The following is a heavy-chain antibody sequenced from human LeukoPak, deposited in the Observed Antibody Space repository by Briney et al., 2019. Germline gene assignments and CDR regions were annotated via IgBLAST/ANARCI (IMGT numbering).Heavy chain of an antibody. V-gene: IGHV1-8*01. CDR3: ARVTGYCGGDCYSDYYYYYMDV. Sequence: ASVKVSCRASGYTFTSYDINWVRQATGQGLEWMGWMNPNSGNTDYALKFQGRVSMTRKTSISTAYMELSSLRSEDTAVYYCARVTGYCGGDCYSDYYYYYMDVWGKGTTVTVSS. J-gene: IGHJ6*03. CDR1: GYTFTSYD. D-gene: IGHD2-21*01. CDR2: MNPNSGNT.